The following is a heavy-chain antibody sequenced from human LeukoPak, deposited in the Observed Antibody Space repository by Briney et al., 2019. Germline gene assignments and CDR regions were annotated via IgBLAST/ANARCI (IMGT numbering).Heavy chain of an antibody. CDR1: GFTFSSYG. CDR3: ARGGLLWFGEYYYFDY. D-gene: IGHD3-10*01. Sequence: GGSLRLSCAASGFTFSSYGMHWVRQAPGKGLEWVAFIRYDGSNKYYADSVKGRFTISRDNAKNSLYLQMNSLRAEDTAVYYCARGGLLWFGEYYYFDYWGQGTLVTVSS. J-gene: IGHJ4*02. CDR2: IRYDGSNK. V-gene: IGHV3-30*02.